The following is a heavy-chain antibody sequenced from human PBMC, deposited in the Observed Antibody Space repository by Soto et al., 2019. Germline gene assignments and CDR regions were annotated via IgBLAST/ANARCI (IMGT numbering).Heavy chain of an antibody. V-gene: IGHV3-30*18. CDR3: AKDGYCSGGSCWHYYYYYGMDV. Sequence: GGSLRLSCAASGFTFSSYGMHWVRLAPGKGLEWVAVISYDGSNKYYADSVKGRFTISRDNSKNTLYLQMNSLRAEDTAVYYCAKDGYCSGGSCWHYYYYYGMDVWCQGTTVTVSS. CDR2: ISYDGSNK. J-gene: IGHJ6*02. CDR1: GFTFSSYG. D-gene: IGHD2-15*01.